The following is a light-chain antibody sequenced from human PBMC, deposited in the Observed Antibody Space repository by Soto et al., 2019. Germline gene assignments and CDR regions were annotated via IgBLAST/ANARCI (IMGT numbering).Light chain of an antibody. CDR2: EVN. J-gene: IGLJ1*01. Sequence: QSVLTQPASVSGSPGQSVTISCTGPRSDIGDSNFISWYQHSPGKAPRLLIYEVNNRPSGVSKRFSGSKAGNTASLTISGLLDDDEADYFCASLISGTILVLGSGTKVT. V-gene: IGLV2-14*01. CDR3: ASLISGTILV. CDR1: RSDIGDSNF.